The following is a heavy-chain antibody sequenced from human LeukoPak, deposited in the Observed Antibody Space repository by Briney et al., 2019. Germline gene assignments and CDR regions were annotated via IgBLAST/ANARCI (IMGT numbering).Heavy chain of an antibody. Sequence: GGSLRLSCAASGFTFSSYWMSWVRQAPGKGLEWVANIKQDGSEKYYVDSVKGRFTISRDNAKNSLYLQMNSLRAEDTAVYYSARHLATATTCGPFDYWGQGTLVTVSS. CDR3: ARHLATATTCGPFDY. V-gene: IGHV3-7*01. CDR2: IKQDGSEK. D-gene: IGHD4-17*01. J-gene: IGHJ4*02. CDR1: GFTFSSYW.